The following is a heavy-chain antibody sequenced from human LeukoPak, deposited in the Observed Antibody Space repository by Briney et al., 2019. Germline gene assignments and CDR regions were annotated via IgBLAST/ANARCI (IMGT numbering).Heavy chain of an antibody. CDR2: ILSDGRNK. CDR3: AKSRGYYYEKSGPADY. V-gene: IGHV3-30*18. J-gene: IGHJ4*02. Sequence: GRSLRLSCVVSGFTFSDYAMNWVRQAPGKGLEWVAVILSDGRNKYYADSVKGRFSISRDNSKNTLSLQMNSLSAEDTAVYYCAKSRGYYYEKSGPADYWGQGTLVTVSS. D-gene: IGHD3-22*01. CDR1: GFTFSDYA.